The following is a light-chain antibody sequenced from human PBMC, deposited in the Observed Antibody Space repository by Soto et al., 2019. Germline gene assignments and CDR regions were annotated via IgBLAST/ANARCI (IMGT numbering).Light chain of an antibody. CDR1: QSISSW. CDR3: QQYHTWPVT. V-gene: IGKV1-5*01. Sequence: DIQMTQSPSTLSASVGDRVTITCRASQSISSWLAWYQQKPGKAPKLLIYDASSLESGVPSRFSGSGSGTEFTLPISSLQPDDFATYYCQQYHTWPVTFGGGTKVEI. CDR2: DAS. J-gene: IGKJ4*01.